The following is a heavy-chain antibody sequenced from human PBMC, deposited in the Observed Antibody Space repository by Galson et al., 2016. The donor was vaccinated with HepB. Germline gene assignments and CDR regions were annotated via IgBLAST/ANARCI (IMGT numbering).Heavy chain of an antibody. D-gene: IGHD1-1*01. CDR3: ARAYQYTLDY. Sequence: WVRQAPGKGLKWVANINQDGSEKHYLDSVRGRFTISRDNAKNSLYLQMNSLRAEDTAVYFCARAYQYTLDYWGQGTLVTVSS. V-gene: IGHV3-7*04. J-gene: IGHJ4*02. CDR2: INQDGSEK.